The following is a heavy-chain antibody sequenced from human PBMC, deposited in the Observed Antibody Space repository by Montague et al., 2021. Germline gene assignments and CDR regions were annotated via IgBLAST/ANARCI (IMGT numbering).Heavy chain of an antibody. J-gene: IGHJ3*01. CDR1: GFSFSSYG. V-gene: IGHV3-74*01. D-gene: IGHD6-13*01. CDR2: ITLDGSST. CDR3: ARNLASAAPGAFDV. Sequence: YLRLSCAASGFSFSSYGMHWVRQAPGKGLLWVSRITLDGSSTTFADSVKGRFTTSRDNAKATLYLQMNSLRVEDTAVYYCARNLASAAPGAFDVWGQGTMVTVSS.